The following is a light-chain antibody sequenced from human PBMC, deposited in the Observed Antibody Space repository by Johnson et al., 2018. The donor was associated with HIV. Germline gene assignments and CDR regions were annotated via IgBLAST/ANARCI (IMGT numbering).Light chain of an antibody. CDR3: AAWDDSLNGHYV. V-gene: IGLV1-47*01. CDR2: RNN. J-gene: IGLJ1*01. CDR1: SSNIGNNY. Sequence: QSVLTQPPSVSAAPGQKVTISCSGSSSNIGNNYVSWYQQLPGTAPKLLIYRNNQRPSGVPDRFSGSKSGTSASLAISGLPAEDEADYYCAAWDDSLNGHYVFGTGTKVTVL.